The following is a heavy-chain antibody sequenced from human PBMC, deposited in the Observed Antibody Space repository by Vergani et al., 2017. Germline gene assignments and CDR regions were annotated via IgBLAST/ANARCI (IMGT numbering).Heavy chain of an antibody. CDR1: GFSLSTSGVG. CDR3: AHSSVVRGTQPAYYYYYMDV. J-gene: IGHJ6*03. Sequence: QITLKESGPTLVKPPQTLTLTCTFSGFSLSTSGVGVGWIRQPPGKALGWLALIFWNEDKRYSPSLKSRLTIPKDTSKNQAVLTMTNMDPVDTTTYYCAHSSVVRGTQPAYYYYYMDVWGKGTTVTVSS. CDR2: IFWNEDK. D-gene: IGHD3-10*01. V-gene: IGHV2-5*01.